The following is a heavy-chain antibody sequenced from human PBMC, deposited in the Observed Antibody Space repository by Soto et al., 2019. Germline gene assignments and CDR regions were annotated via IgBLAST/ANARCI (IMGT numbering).Heavy chain of an antibody. CDR1: GGTFSSYA. CDR3: ARSSDIVVVVAATGFGAFDI. D-gene: IGHD2-15*01. Sequence: GASVKVSWKASGGTFSSYAISWVRQAPGQRLEWLGGIIPIFGTANYAQKFQGRVTITADESTSTAYMELSSLRSEDTAVYYCARSSDIVVVVAATGFGAFDIWGQGTMVTVSS. V-gene: IGHV1-69*13. J-gene: IGHJ3*02. CDR2: IIPIFGTA.